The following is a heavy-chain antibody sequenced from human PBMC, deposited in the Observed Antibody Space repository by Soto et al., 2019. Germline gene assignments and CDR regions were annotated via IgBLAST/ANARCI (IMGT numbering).Heavy chain of an antibody. Sequence: SVKVSCKASGGTFSSYAISWVRQAPGQGLEWMGGIIPIFGTANYAQKFQGRVTITADESTSTAYMELSSLRSEDTAVYYCARGGGLWFGELHYYYMDVWGKGTTVTVSS. CDR3: ARGGGLWFGELHYYYMDV. J-gene: IGHJ6*03. D-gene: IGHD3-10*01. V-gene: IGHV1-69*13. CDR1: GGTFSSYA. CDR2: IIPIFGTA.